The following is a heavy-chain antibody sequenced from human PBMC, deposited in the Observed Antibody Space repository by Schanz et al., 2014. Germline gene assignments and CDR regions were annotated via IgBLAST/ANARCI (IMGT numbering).Heavy chain of an antibody. J-gene: IGHJ4*02. V-gene: IGHV3-66*01. Sequence: EVQLVESGGGLVQPGGSLRLSCAASGFTVSNNLMRWVRQAPGKGLEWVSIIYSGGSTFYADSVKGRFTISRDKSKNTLYLEMNSLRAEDTAVYYCASRSVYAPTGGQGILVTVSS. CDR1: GFTVSNNL. CDR2: IYSGGST. D-gene: IGHD2-8*01. CDR3: ASRSVYAPT.